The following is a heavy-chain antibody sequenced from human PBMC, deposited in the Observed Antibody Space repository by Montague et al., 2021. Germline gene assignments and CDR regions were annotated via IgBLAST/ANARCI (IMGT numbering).Heavy chain of an antibody. V-gene: IGHV4-39*01. J-gene: IGHJ6*02. CDR2: IYYSGST. Sequence: SETLSLTCTVSGCSISSSSYYWGWIRQPPGKGLEWIGSIYYSGSTYYNPSLKSRLTISVETSKNQFSLKLSSVTAADTAMYYWVVTPSLYYHGMDVWGQGTTVTVSS. D-gene: IGHD4-23*01. CDR1: GCSISSSSYY. CDR3: VVTPSLYYHGMDV.